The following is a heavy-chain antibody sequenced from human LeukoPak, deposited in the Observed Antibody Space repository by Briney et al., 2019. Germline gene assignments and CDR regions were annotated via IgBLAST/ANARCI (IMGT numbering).Heavy chain of an antibody. CDR1: GGSLIGYY. V-gene: IGHV4-4*07. CDR2: ISSSGST. Sequence: SETLSVTCTISGGSLIGYYWTWIRQPAGKGLEWIGRISSSGSTNYNPSLKSRVTMSVDTSKNQVSLRLSSVTAADTAVYYCARARSGWYFDYWGQGNLVTVSS. CDR3: ARARSGWYFDY. D-gene: IGHD6-19*01. J-gene: IGHJ4*02.